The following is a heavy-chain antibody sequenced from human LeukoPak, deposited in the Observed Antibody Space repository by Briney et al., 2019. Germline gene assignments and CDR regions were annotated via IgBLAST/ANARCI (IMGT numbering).Heavy chain of an antibody. D-gene: IGHD4-17*01. CDR2: VYYGGTT. Sequence: KPSETLSLTCTVSGGSINSRSYYWGWIRQPPGKGLEWIGRVYYGGTTYYNPSLKSRVTISEDTSKNQFSLKLSSVTAAGTAVYYCARRATTVTTGYYYYYMDVWGKGTTVTVSS. CDR3: ARRATTVTTGYYYYYMDV. V-gene: IGHV4-39*01. CDR1: GGSINSRSYY. J-gene: IGHJ6*03.